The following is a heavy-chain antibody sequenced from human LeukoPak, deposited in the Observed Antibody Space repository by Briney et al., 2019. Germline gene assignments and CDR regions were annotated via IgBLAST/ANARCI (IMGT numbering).Heavy chain of an antibody. CDR2: IYTSGST. V-gene: IGHV4-61*02. D-gene: IGHD3-22*01. J-gene: IGHJ4*02. CDR3: ARGPSPDYYDSSGYYYFDY. Sequence: PSETLSLTCTVSGGSISSGSYYWSWIRQPAGKGLEWIGRIYTSGSTNYNPSLKSRVTISVDTSKNQFSLQLSSVTAADTAVYYCARGPSPDYYDSSGYYYFDYWGQGTLVTVSS. CDR1: GGSISSGSYY.